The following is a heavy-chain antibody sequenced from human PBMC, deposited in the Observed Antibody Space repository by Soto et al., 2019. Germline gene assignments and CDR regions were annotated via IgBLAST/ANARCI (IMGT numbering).Heavy chain of an antibody. Sequence: SETLSLTCNVSGGSVSSYHWSWIRQPPGKGLEWIGYINNNGNTNYNPSLKSRVTISVDKSKNQFSLKLSSVTAADTAVYYCARVPPYGGSGSPANWFAPWGQGTLVTVSS. CDR3: ARVPPYGGSGSPANWFAP. J-gene: IGHJ5*02. CDR1: GGSVSSYH. D-gene: IGHD6-19*01. V-gene: IGHV4-59*02. CDR2: INNNGNT.